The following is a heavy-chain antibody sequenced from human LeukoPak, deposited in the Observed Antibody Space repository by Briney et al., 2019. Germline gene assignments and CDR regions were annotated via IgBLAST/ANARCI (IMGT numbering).Heavy chain of an antibody. J-gene: IGHJ3*02. V-gene: IGHV4-34*01. CDR1: GGSFSGDF. D-gene: IGHD6-13*01. CDR3: ARVGVFAAANDAFDI. CDR2: IDHSESI. Sequence: SETLSLTCAVYGGSFSGDFWSWIRQSPGKGLEWIGEIDHSESINYNPSLMNRVTISIDTSKNLFSLKLSSVTAADTAVYYCARVGVFAAANDAFDIWGQGTMVTVSS.